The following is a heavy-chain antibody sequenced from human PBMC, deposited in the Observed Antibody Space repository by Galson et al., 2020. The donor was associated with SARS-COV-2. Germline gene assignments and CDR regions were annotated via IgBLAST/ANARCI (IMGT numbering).Heavy chain of an antibody. CDR1: GFTFSSYS. J-gene: IGHJ6*03. CDR3: ARDRGEMATFLLGGLYYYYYMDV. Sequence: NSGGSLRLSCAASGFTFSSYSMNWVRQAPGKGLEWVSSISSSSSYIYYADSVKGRFTISRDNAKNSLYLQMNSLRAEDTAVYYCARDRGEMATFLLGGLYYYYYMDVWGKGTTVTVSS. V-gene: IGHV3-21*01. CDR2: ISSSSSYI. D-gene: IGHD3-10*01.